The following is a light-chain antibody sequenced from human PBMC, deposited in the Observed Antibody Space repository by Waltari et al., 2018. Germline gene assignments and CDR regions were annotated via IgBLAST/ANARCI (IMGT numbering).Light chain of an antibody. J-gene: IGKJ1*01. CDR1: QSISSY. Sequence: DIQMTQSPSSLSASVGDRVTITCRASQSISSYLNWYQQKPGKAPKLLSYAASSLQSGVPSRFSGSGSGTDFTLTINSLQPEDFASYYCQQSYSTLRTFGQGTKVEIK. CDR2: AAS. V-gene: IGKV1-39*01. CDR3: QQSYSTLRT.